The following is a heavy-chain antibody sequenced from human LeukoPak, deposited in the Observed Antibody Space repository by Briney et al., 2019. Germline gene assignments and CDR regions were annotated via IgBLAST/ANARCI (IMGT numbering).Heavy chain of an antibody. CDR2: IIPIFGTA. J-gene: IGHJ5*02. CDR3: ARAFVYSYDR. V-gene: IGHV1-69*05. Sequence: SVKVSCKASGGTFTSYAISWVPQAPGQGLEWMGGIIPIFGTANYAQKFQGRVTITTDESTSTAYMELRSLRSEDTTVYYCARAFVYSYDRWGQGTLVTVSS. D-gene: IGHD5-18*01. CDR1: GGTFTSYA.